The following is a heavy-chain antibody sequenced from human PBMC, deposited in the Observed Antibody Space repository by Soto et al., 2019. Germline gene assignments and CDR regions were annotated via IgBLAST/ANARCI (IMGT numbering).Heavy chain of an antibody. D-gene: IGHD1-1*01. CDR2: VSPHGANT. V-gene: IGHV3-23*01. CDR3: ATEAANTTWNFDY. J-gene: IGHJ4*02. CDR1: GFTFGSCG. Sequence: GGSLRLSCVASGFTFGSCGMNWVRQAPGKGLEWVAGVSPHGANTYYADSVRGRFIISRDDSRNTVPLDMNSLRGEDSAVYYCATEAANTTWNFDYWGQGTVGTVS.